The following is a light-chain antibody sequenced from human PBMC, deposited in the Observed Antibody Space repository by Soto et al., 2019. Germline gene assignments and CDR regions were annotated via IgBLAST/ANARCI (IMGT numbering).Light chain of an antibody. V-gene: IGKV1-5*01. Sequence: DIQMTQSPSTLSASVGDRVTITCRASQSISSWLAWYQQKPGKAPKILIYDASSLESGVPSRFRGSGSGTEFTLTISSLQPDDFATYYCQQYNSYPWTFGQGTKVES. CDR2: DAS. J-gene: IGKJ1*01. CDR1: QSISSW. CDR3: QQYNSYPWT.